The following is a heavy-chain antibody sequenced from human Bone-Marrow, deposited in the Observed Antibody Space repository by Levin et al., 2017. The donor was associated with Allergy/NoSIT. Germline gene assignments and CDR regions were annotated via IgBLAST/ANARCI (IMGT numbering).Heavy chain of an antibody. CDR1: GGSIRSSSYY. Sequence: SQTLSLTCPVSGGSIRSSSYYWGWIRQPPGKGLEWIGSIYYSGSTYYNPSLKSRVTISVDTSKNQFSLKLSSVTAADTAVYYCARDRIAAAGRKYYFDYWGQGTLVTVSS. V-gene: IGHV4-39*07. D-gene: IGHD6-13*01. CDR3: ARDRIAAAGRKYYFDY. CDR2: IYYSGST. J-gene: IGHJ4*02.